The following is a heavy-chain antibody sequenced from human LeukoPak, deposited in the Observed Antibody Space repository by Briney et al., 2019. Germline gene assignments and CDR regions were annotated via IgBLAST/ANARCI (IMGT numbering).Heavy chain of an antibody. CDR2: IIPIFGTA. D-gene: IGHD1-7*01. CDR3: ARPRITGTTETRLWGAFDI. CDR1: GGTFSSYA. J-gene: IGHJ3*02. V-gene: IGHV1-69*05. Sequence: ASVKVSCKASGGTFSSYAISWVRQAPGQGLEWMGGIIPIFGTANYAQKFQGRVTITTDESTSTAYMELSSLRSEDTAVYYCARPRITGTTETRLWGAFDIWGQGTMVTVSS.